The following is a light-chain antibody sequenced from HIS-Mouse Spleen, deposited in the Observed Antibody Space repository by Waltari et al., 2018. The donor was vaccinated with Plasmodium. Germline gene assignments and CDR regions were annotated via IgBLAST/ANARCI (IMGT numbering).Light chain of an antibody. V-gene: IGLV3-25*03. CDR3: QSADSSATYVV. CDR2: KDS. CDR1: ALPTQY. Sequence: SYELTQPPSVSVSPGQTARITCSGDALPTQYAYWYQKKPGQAPVLVIYKDSERPSGIPERFAGSSSGTTVTLTISGVQAEDEADYYWQSADSSATYVVFGGGTKLTVL. J-gene: IGLJ2*01.